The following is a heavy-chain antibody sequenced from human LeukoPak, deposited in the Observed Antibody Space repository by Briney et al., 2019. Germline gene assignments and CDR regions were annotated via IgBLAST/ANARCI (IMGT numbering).Heavy chain of an antibody. CDR2: INPNSGGT. V-gene: IGHV1-2*02. D-gene: IGHD4-17*01. Sequence: ASVKISCKASGYTFIDYYMQWVRQAPGQGLEWMGWINPNSGGTKYAQKFQGRVTMTRDTSISTAHMELSSLGSDDTAVYYCATETTVTPRGVYWGQGTLVAVSS. CDR3: ATETTVTPRGVY. CDR1: GYTFIDYY. J-gene: IGHJ4*02.